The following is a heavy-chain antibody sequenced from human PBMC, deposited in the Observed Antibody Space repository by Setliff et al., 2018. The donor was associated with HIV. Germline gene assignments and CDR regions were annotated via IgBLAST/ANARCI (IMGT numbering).Heavy chain of an antibody. Sequence: SVKVSCKASGDTLSIHPISWVRQAPGRGLDWMGGIIPAFGRANYAQKFQGRVTITTDESTTTVFMELTGLRSEDTAVYYCARVYYDLLTAEAANFDYWGQGTLVTVSS. V-gene: IGHV1-69*05. D-gene: IGHD3-9*01. CDR1: GDTLSIHP. CDR2: IIPAFGRA. J-gene: IGHJ4*02. CDR3: ARVYYDLLTAEAANFDY.